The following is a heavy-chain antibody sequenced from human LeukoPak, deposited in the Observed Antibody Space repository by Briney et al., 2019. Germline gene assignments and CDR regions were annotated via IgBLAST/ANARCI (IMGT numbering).Heavy chain of an antibody. CDR3: ARDSSSTSCYLDY. J-gene: IGHJ4*02. CDR2: INPNSGGT. Sequence: ASVKVSCKASGYTFTGYYMHWVRQAPGQGLEWMGWINPNSGGTNYAQKFQGRVTMARDTSISTAYMELSRLRSGDTAVYYCARDSSSTSCYLDYWGQGTLVTVSS. V-gene: IGHV1-2*02. CDR1: GYTFTGYY. D-gene: IGHD2-2*01.